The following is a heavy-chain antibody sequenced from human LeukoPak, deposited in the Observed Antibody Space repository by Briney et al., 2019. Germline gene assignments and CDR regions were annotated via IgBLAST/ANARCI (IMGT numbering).Heavy chain of an antibody. D-gene: IGHD3-22*01. CDR3: ARDYSSGYYDAFDI. J-gene: IGHJ3*02. CDR1: GGSISSSSYY. CDR2: IYYTGST. Sequence: SETLSLTCTVSGGSISSSSYYWGWIRQPPGKGLEWIGSIYYTGSTHNNPSLKSRVTISVDTSKNQFSLKLSSVTAADTAVYYCARDYSSGYYDAFDIWGQGTMVTVSS. V-gene: IGHV4-39*07.